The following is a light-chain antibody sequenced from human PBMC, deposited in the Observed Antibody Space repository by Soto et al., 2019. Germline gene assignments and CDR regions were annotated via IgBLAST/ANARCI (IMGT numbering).Light chain of an antibody. Sequence: EILLTQSPGTLSLSPGERATLSCRASQSVSSSYLAWYQQKPGQAPRLLIYGASSRATAIPDTFSGSGSGTDFTLTISRLEPEDFAVYYCQQYGTSPYTFGQGTKLEIK. J-gene: IGKJ2*01. CDR2: GAS. CDR1: QSVSSSY. V-gene: IGKV3-20*01. CDR3: QQYGTSPYT.